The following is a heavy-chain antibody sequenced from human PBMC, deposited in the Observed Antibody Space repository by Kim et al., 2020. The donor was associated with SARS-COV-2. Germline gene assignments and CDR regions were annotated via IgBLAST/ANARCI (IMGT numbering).Heavy chain of an antibody. CDR1: GYTFTAHD. V-gene: IGHV1-8*01. D-gene: IGHD3-10*01. J-gene: IGHJ5*02. CDR2: MNPKSGNA. CDR3: MIRSGSGLSQWFDP. Sequence: ASVKVSCQASGYTFTAHDINWVRQAIGERPEWMGWMNPKSGNAAYARQFQCRVTLTRETSTQTAYMELSSLKFEDTAVYFCMIRSGSGLSQWFDPWGQGT.